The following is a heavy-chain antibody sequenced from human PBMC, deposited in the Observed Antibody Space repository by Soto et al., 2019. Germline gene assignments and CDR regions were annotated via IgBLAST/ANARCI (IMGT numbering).Heavy chain of an antibody. J-gene: IGHJ6*03. CDR1: GGSIRSINYY. CDR3: ARDLKGETTFVYYYYYIDV. Sequence: SETLSLTCTVSGGSIRSINYYWGWIRQTPGKGLEWIGTIYYSGSTQYNPSLKSRVTISLDTSKNQFSLKLSSVTAADTAVYFCARDLKGETTFVYYYYYIDVWGEGTTVTVSS. V-gene: IGHV4-39*07. D-gene: IGHD3-16*01. CDR2: IYYSGST.